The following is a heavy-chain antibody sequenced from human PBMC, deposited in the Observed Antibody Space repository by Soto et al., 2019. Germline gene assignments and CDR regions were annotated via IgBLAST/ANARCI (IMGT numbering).Heavy chain of an antibody. D-gene: IGHD5-12*01. CDR1: GGTFSSYA. Sequence: QVQLVQSGAEVKKPGSSVKVSCKASGGTFSSYAISWVRQAPGQGLEWMGGIIPIFGTANYAQKFQGRVTITADESTSTAYMELSSLRSEDTAAYYRARAEKPPSRWLQQYYFDYWGQGTLVTVSS. J-gene: IGHJ4*02. CDR2: IIPIFGTA. V-gene: IGHV1-69*01. CDR3: ARAEKPPSRWLQQYYFDY.